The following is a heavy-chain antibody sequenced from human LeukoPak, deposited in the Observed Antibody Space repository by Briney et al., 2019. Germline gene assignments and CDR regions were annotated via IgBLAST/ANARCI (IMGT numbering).Heavy chain of an antibody. CDR3: ASYGSGSTNYYYYYYMDV. CDR1: GGTFSSYA. J-gene: IGHJ6*03. Sequence: SVKVSCKASGGTFSSYAISWVRQAPGQGLEWMGGIIPIFGTANYAQKFQGRVTITADKSTSTAYMELSSLRSEDTAVYYCASYGSGSTNYYYYYYMDVWGKGTTVTVSS. V-gene: IGHV1-69*06. D-gene: IGHD3-10*01. CDR2: IIPIFGTA.